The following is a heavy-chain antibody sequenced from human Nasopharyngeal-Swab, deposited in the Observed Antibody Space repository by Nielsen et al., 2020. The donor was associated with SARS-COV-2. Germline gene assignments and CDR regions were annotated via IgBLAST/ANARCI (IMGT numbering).Heavy chain of an antibody. Sequence: GESLKISCAASGFTFSSSAMSWVRQAPGKGLEWVSAISGSGGSTYYADSVKGRFTISRDNSKNTLYLQMNSLRAEDKAVYYCTKDHRSREDYYVSGSYYHYYFDYWGQGTLVTVSS. CDR3: TKDHRSREDYYVSGSYYHYYFDY. CDR1: GFTFSSSA. CDR2: ISGSGGST. V-gene: IGHV3-23*01. D-gene: IGHD3-10*01. J-gene: IGHJ4*02.